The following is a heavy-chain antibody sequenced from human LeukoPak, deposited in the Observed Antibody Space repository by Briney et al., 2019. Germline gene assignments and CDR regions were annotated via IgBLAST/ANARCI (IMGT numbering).Heavy chain of an antibody. CDR1: GFTFDDYA. J-gene: IGHJ4*02. D-gene: IGHD6-6*01. Sequence: GGSLRLSCAASGFTFDDYAIHWVRHAPGKGLEWLSGISWNSGSIVYADSVRGRFTISRDNAKNSLYLQMNSLRAEDTALYYCAKVGARYSSSSGPFYFDYWGQGTLVTVSS. CDR3: AKVGARYSSSSGPFYFDY. CDR2: ISWNSGSI. V-gene: IGHV3-9*01.